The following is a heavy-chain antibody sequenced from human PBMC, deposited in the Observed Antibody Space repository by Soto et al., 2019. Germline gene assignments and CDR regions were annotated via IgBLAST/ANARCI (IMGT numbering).Heavy chain of an antibody. CDR1: GGSISSGGYY. Sequence: QVQLQESGPGLVKPSQTLSLTCTVSGGSISSGGYYWSWIRQHPGKGLEWIGYIYYSGSTYYNPSLKSRVTISVDTSKNQFSLKLSSVTAADTAVYYCAREAFTMVRGASNWFDPWGQGTLVTVSS. CDR3: AREAFTMVRGASNWFDP. J-gene: IGHJ5*02. V-gene: IGHV4-31*03. D-gene: IGHD3-10*01. CDR2: IYYSGST.